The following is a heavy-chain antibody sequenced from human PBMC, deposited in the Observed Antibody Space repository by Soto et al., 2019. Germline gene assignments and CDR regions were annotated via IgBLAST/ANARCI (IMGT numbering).Heavy chain of an antibody. J-gene: IGHJ4*02. D-gene: IGHD1-26*01. Sequence: SETLSLTCTFSGGSISSYYWSLIRQPPGKGLEWIGYIYYSGSTNYNPSLKSRVTISVDTSKNQFSLKLSSVTAADTAVYYCARRYGGNFDFWGQGTLVTVSS. CDR2: IYYSGST. CDR1: GGSISSYY. V-gene: IGHV4-59*01. CDR3: ARRYGGNFDF.